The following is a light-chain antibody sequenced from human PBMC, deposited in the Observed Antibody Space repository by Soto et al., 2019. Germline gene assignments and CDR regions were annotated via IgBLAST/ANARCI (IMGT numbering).Light chain of an antibody. CDR3: SSYTSSDTWV. V-gene: IGLV2-14*01. Sequence: QSVLTQPASVSGSPGQSITISCTGTSSDVGGYKYVSWFQQHPGKAPKLLIYEVSNRPPGASNRFSGSKSDNTASLTISGLQAEDEADYYCSSYTSSDTWVFGGGTKVTVL. CDR1: SSDVGGYKY. J-gene: IGLJ3*02. CDR2: EVS.